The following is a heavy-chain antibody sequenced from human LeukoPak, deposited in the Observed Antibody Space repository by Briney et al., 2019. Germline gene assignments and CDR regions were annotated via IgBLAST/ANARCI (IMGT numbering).Heavy chain of an antibody. D-gene: IGHD1-26*01. CDR2: IYYSGST. J-gene: IGHJ4*02. CDR3: ARRENYFDY. Sequence: SETLSLTCTVSGGSIRSYYWSWIRQPPGKGLEGIGYIYYSGSTNYNPSRKRRVTISVAPSKNKFSLKVRSVPAADTAVYYCARRENYFDYWGQGTLVTVSS. CDR1: GGSIRSYY. V-gene: IGHV4-59*01.